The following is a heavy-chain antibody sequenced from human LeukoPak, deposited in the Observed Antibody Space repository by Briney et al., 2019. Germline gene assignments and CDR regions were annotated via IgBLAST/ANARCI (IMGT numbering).Heavy chain of an antibody. CDR3: ASDYYGSGSYYNPYDAFDI. J-gene: IGHJ3*02. Sequence: PGGSLRLSCAASGFTFSSYGMHWVRQAPGKGLEWVAFIRYDGSNKYYADSVKGRFTISRDNSKNTLYLQMNSLRAEDTAVYYCASDYYGSGSYYNPYDAFDIWGQGTMVTVSS. CDR2: IRYDGSNK. D-gene: IGHD3-10*01. V-gene: IGHV3-30*02. CDR1: GFTFSSYG.